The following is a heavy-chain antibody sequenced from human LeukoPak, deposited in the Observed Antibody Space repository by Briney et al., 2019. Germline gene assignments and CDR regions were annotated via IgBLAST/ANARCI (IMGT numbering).Heavy chain of an antibody. J-gene: IGHJ5*02. V-gene: IGHV4-4*07. D-gene: IGHD3-9*01. CDR3: ARDLPLRYFDWLLYEGNRFDP. CDR1: GGSISSYY. Sequence: SETLSLTCTVSGGSISSYYWSWIRQPAGKGLEWIGRIYTSGSTNYNPSLKSRVTMSVDTSKNQFSLKLSSVTAADTAVYYCARDLPLRYFDWLLYEGNRFDPWGQGTLVTVSS. CDR2: IYTSGST.